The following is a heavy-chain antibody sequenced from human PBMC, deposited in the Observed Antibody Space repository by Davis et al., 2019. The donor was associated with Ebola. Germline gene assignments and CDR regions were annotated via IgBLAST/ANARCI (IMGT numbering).Heavy chain of an antibody. D-gene: IGHD5-24*01. Sequence: SLKISCVASGFTFDDYAMHWVRQAPGKGLEWVSGISWNSGTIGYADSVKGRFTISRDNAKNSLYLQMNSLRAEDTAVYYCARGRWLQSAYFDYWGQGTLVTVSS. V-gene: IGHV3-9*01. CDR2: ISWNSGTI. CDR3: ARGRWLQSAYFDY. CDR1: GFTFDDYA. J-gene: IGHJ4*02.